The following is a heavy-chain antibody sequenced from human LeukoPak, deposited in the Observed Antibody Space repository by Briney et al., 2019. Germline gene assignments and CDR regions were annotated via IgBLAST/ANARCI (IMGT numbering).Heavy chain of an antibody. CDR2: IPCDGSNK. Sequence: PGGSLRLSCAASGFTFSSYAMHWVRQAPGKGLEWVALIPCDGSNKYYADSVKGRFTISRDNSKNTLYLQMNSLRAEDTAVYYCATDRLVDIVATQPVNYYYYYMDVWGKGTTVTVSS. V-gene: IGHV3-30*04. J-gene: IGHJ6*03. D-gene: IGHD5-12*01. CDR1: GFTFSSYA. CDR3: ATDRLVDIVATQPVNYYYYYMDV.